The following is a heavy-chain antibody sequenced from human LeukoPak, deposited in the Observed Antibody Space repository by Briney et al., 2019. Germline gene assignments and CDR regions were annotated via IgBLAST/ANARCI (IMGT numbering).Heavy chain of an antibody. J-gene: IGHJ4*02. Sequence: PSETLSLTCSVSAGSISTPYWHWIRQSPGKGLEWTGFVFYGGITNYDPSLKSRVTISLDTSKNQFSLKLTSVTAADTAVYYCASGTVFGVITPQYFHYWGQGTRVTVSS. D-gene: IGHD3-3*01. CDR2: VFYGGIT. CDR1: AGSISTPY. V-gene: IGHV4-59*11. CDR3: ASGTVFGVITPQYFHY.